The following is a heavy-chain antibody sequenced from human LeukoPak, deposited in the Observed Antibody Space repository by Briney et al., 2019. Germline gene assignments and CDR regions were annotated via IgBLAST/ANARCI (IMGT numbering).Heavy chain of an antibody. J-gene: IGHJ4*02. D-gene: IGHD2-15*01. CDR1: GGSVSSGSYY. V-gene: IGHV4-61*01. CDR3: ARDSGGTGALDY. CDR2: VYYSGST. Sequence: PSGTLSLTCSVSGGSVSSGSYYWSCIRQPPGKGLEWIGHVYYSGSTNYNPSLKSRVTISVDTSKNQFSLKLSSVTAADTAVYYCARDSGGTGALDYWGQGTLVTVSS.